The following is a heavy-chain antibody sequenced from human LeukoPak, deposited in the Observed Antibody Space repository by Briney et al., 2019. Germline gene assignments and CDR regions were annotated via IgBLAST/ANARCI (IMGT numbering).Heavy chain of an antibody. CDR1: GFTFRSYG. CDR2: IRSDGSSK. CDR3: ARDRRITMVRGKNWFDP. J-gene: IGHJ5*02. Sequence: GGTLRLSCAASGFTFRSYGLHWVRQAPGKGLEWVALIRSDGSSKNFADSVKARFTISRDNSKNTLYLQMNSLRAEDTAVYYCARDRRITMVRGKNWFDPWGQGTLVTVFS. D-gene: IGHD3-10*01. V-gene: IGHV3-30*02.